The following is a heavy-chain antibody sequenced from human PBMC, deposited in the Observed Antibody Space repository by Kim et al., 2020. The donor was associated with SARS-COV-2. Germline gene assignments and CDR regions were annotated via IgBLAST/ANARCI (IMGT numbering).Heavy chain of an antibody. D-gene: IGHD2-15*01. Sequence: GGSLRLSCAASGFTFSSYWMSWVRQAPGKGLEWVANIKQDGSEKYYVDSVKGRFTISRDNAKNSLYLQMNSLRAEDTAVYYCAHSLVVVAATPDYYYYGMDVWGQGTTVTVSS. CDR2: IKQDGSEK. J-gene: IGHJ6*02. CDR3: AHSLVVVAATPDYYYYGMDV. V-gene: IGHV3-7*01. CDR1: GFTFSSYW.